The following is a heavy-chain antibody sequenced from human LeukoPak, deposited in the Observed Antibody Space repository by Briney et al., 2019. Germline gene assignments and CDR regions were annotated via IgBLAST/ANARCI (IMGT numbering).Heavy chain of an antibody. CDR2: IIPIFGIA. D-gene: IGHD3-16*02. J-gene: IGHJ4*02. CDR3: ARDLPFGGVIADYYFDY. CDR1: GSPFSRYA. V-gene: IGHV1-69*04. Sequence: SVKVSCKASGSPFSRYAISWVRQTPGQGLEWLGMIIPIFGIANYAQKFQGRVTITADKSTSTAYMELSSRRSEDTAVYYGARDLPFGGVIADYYFDYWGQRTLVTVSS.